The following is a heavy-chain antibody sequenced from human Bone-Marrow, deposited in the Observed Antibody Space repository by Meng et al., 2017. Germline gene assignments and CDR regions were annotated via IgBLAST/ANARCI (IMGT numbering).Heavy chain of an antibody. CDR3: GRLGPPIAAGDPFDY. D-gene: IGHD6-13*01. V-gene: IGHV4-4*02. Sequence: QVQLQESGPGLVKPSGTLSLTCAVASVSISSTNWWGWVRQPQGTGLEWIGEINQDGYTNYSPSLKSRVTISVDKSRNQFSLKLNSVTAAEKAVYYCGRLGPPIAAGDPFDYWGQFTLVTVSS. CDR1: SVSISSTNW. CDR2: INQDGYT. J-gene: IGHJ4*02.